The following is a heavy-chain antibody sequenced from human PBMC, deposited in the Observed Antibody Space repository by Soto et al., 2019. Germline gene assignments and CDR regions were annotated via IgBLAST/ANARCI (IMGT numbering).Heavy chain of an antibody. CDR2: IYHSGST. CDR3: ARSRILTSPYYDFWSEPYGMDV. V-gene: IGHV4-4*02. Sequence: SETLSLTCAVSGGSISSSNWWSWVRQPPGKGLEWIGEIYHSGSTNYNPSLKSRVTISVDKSKNQFSLKLSSVTAADTAVYYCARSRILTSPYYDFWSEPYGMDVWGQGTTVTVSS. D-gene: IGHD3-3*01. J-gene: IGHJ6*02. CDR1: GGSISSSNW.